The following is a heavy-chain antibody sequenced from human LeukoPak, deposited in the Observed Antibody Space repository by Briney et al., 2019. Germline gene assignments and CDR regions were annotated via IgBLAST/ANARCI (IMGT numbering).Heavy chain of an antibody. CDR2: IYPGDSNT. D-gene: IGHD4-11*01. Sequence: GESLKISCKGSGYSFTSYWIGWVRQMPGKGLEWMGIIYPGDSNTRYSPSFQGQVTISADKSISTAHRQWSSLKASDTAVYYCARGINSNWPKFDYWGQGTLVTVSS. CDR1: GYSFTSYW. J-gene: IGHJ4*02. V-gene: IGHV5-51*01. CDR3: ARGINSNWPKFDY.